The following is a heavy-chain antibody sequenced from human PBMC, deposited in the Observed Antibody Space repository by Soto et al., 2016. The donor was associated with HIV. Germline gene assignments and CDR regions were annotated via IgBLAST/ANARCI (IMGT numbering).Heavy chain of an antibody. CDR2: INPKSGDT. CDR1: GYTFTGYY. CDR3: ARDHPPYYYDSSGYSDAIDI. D-gene: IGHD3-22*01. Sequence: QVQLVQSGAEVKKPGASVKVSCKAFGYTFTGYYIHWVRQAPGQGLEWMGWINPKSGDTNHAQTFQGRVTLTRDTSISTAYMELSRLTSDDTAVYYCARDHPPYYYDSSGYSDAIDIWGQGTNGHHLF. V-gene: IGHV1-2*02. J-gene: IGHJ3*02.